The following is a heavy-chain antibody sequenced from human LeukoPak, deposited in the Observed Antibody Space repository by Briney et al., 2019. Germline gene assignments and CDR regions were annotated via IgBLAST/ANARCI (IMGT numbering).Heavy chain of an antibody. J-gene: IGHJ4*02. V-gene: IGHV4-59*12. Sequence: PSETLSLTCTVSGGSISSYYWSWIRQPPGKGLEWIGYIYYSGSTNYNPSLKSRVTISVDTSKNHFSLKLSSVTAADTAVYYCAITAALDITLTFDGWYFWGQGTLLTVSS. CDR1: GGSISSYY. CDR3: AITAALDITLTFDGWYF. CDR2: IYYSGST. D-gene: IGHD3-16*01.